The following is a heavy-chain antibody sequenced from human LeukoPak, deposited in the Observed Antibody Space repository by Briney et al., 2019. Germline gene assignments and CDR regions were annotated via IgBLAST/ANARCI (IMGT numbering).Heavy chain of an antibody. CDR1: GGSISSGGYY. V-gene: IGHV4-31*03. CDR3: ARDRSTAMGYYYYYYMDV. D-gene: IGHD5-18*01. CDR2: IYYSGST. J-gene: IGHJ6*03. Sequence: SQTLSLTCTVSGGSISSGGYYWSWIRQHPGKGLEWIGYIYYSGSTYYNPSLKSRVTISEDTSKNQFSLKLSSVTAADTAVYYCARDRSTAMGYYYYYYMDVWGKGTTVTVSS.